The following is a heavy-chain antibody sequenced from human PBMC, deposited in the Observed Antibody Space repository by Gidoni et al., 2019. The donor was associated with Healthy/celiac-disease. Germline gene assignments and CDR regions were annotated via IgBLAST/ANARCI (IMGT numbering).Heavy chain of an antibody. Sequence: QVQLLESGGGVVQPGRSLRLSCAASGFTFSSYAMHWVRQAPGKGLEWEAVISYDGSNKYYADSVKGRFTISRDNSKNSLYLQMNSLSAEDTAVYYCARDGVFDYWGQGTLVTVSS. CDR1: GFTFSSYA. CDR3: ARDGVFDY. V-gene: IGHV3-30-3*01. CDR2: ISYDGSNK. D-gene: IGHD3-16*01. J-gene: IGHJ4*02.